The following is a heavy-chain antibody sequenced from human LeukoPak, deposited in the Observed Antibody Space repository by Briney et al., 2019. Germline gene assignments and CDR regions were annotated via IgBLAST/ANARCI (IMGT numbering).Heavy chain of an antibody. CDR1: GFTFSDYY. D-gene: IGHD4-17*01. V-gene: IGHV3-23*01. Sequence: GGSLRLSRAASGFTFSDYYMSWIRQAPGKGLEWVSAISGSGGSTYYADSVKGRFTISRDNSKNTLYLQMNSLRAEDTAVYYCAKGAMNDYGDYQSWFDPWGQGTLVTVSS. CDR3: AKGAMNDYGDYQSWFDP. J-gene: IGHJ5*02. CDR2: ISGSGGST.